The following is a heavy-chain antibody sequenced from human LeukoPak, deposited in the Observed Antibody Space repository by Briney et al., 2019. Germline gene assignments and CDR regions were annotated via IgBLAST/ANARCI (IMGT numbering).Heavy chain of an antibody. Sequence: SETLSLTCTVSGGSISSYYWSWIRQPPGEGLEWVGYIYYSGSTNYNPSLKSRVTISVDTSKNQFSLKLSSVTAADTAVYYCAREGLAVVMDWGQGTLVTVSS. D-gene: IGHD3-22*01. CDR2: IYYSGST. J-gene: IGHJ4*02. CDR3: AREGLAVVMD. CDR1: GGSISSYY. V-gene: IGHV4-59*01.